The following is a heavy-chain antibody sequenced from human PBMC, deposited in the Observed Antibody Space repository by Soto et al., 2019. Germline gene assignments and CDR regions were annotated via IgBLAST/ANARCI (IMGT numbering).Heavy chain of an antibody. J-gene: IGHJ5*02. CDR2: IYYSGST. D-gene: IGHD2-2*01. CDR1: VGSISSSSYY. CDR3: ARHYIVVVPAATNWFDP. V-gene: IGHV4-39*01. Sequence: ETLSLTCTVSVGSISSSSYYWGWIRQPPGKGLEWIGSIYYSGSTYYNPSLKSRVTISVDTSKNQFSLKLSSVTAADTAVYYCARHYIVVVPAATNWFDPWGQGTLVTVSS.